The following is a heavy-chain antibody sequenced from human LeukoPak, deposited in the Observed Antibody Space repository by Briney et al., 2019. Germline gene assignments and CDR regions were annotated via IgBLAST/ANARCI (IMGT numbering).Heavy chain of an antibody. V-gene: IGHV3-23*01. CDR3: AKPYYYDSSGYEYYYYGMDV. CDR1: GFTFSRYA. Sequence: PGGSLRLSCAGSGFTFSRYAMNWVRQAPGKGLEWVSAISRSGGSTYYADSVKGQSTISRDNSKNTLYLQMNSLRAEDTAVYYCAKPYYYDSSGYEYYYYGMDVWGQGTTVTVSS. J-gene: IGHJ6*02. CDR2: ISRSGGST. D-gene: IGHD3-22*01.